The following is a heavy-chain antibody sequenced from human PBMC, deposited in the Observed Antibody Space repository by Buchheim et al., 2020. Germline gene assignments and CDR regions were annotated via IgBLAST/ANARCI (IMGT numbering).Heavy chain of an antibody. D-gene: IGHD1-7*01. J-gene: IGHJ5*02. CDR2: IWYDGSNE. V-gene: IGHV3-33*03. Sequence: QVQLVESGGGVVQPGRSLRLSCAASGFNLSSYGMHWVRQTPGKGLEWVALIWYDGSNEYYADSVKGRFTISRDTSKSTLYLLMNSRRAEDTAVYYCARAYTWHYVNWLDPWGQGTL. CDR3: ARAYTWHYVNWLDP. CDR1: GFNLSSYG.